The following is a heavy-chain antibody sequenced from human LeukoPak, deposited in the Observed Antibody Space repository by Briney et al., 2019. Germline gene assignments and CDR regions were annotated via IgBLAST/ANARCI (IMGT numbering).Heavy chain of an antibody. CDR3: ARAGYDSSGGGPRYNWFDP. CDR2: IIPIFGTA. Sequence: SVKVSCKASGGTFSSYAISWVRQAPGQGLEWMGGIIPIFGTANYAQKFQGRVTITTDESTSTAYTELSSLRSEDTAVYYCARAGYDSSGGGPRYNWFDPWGQGTLVTVSS. J-gene: IGHJ5*02. V-gene: IGHV1-69*05. D-gene: IGHD3-22*01. CDR1: GGTFSSYA.